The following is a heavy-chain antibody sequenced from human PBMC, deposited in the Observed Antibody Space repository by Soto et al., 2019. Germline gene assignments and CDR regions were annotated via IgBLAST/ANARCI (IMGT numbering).Heavy chain of an antibody. D-gene: IGHD1-26*01. V-gene: IGHV3-7*03. CDR2: IKQDGSVK. CDR1: GFTFSSYW. CDR3: ARGTTSGATYFDN. J-gene: IGHJ4*02. Sequence: EVQLVESGGGLVQPGGSLRLSCAASGFTFSSYWMNWVRQAPGKGLEWVARIKQDGSVKTYVDSVEGRFSISRDNAEMSLYLQMNSLRAEDTAVFYCARGTTSGATYFDNWGQGILVTVSS.